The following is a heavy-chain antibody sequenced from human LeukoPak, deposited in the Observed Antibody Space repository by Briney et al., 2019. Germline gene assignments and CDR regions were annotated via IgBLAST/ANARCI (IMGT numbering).Heavy chain of an antibody. D-gene: IGHD3-22*01. CDR2: IIPIFGTA. J-gene: IGHJ3*02. Sequence: ASVKVSCKASGGTFSSYAISWVRQAPGQGLEWMGGIIPIFGTANYAQKFQGRVTITTDESTSTAYMELRSLRSDDTAVYYCARDLGIVVVGGAFDIWGQGTMVTVSS. CDR3: ARDLGIVVVGGAFDI. V-gene: IGHV1-69*05. CDR1: GGTFSSYA.